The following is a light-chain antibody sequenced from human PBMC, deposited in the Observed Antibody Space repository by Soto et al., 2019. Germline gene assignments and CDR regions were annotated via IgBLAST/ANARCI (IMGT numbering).Light chain of an antibody. Sequence: QAVVTQEPSLAVSPGGTTTLTCGSNTGDVTSDHYSYWFQQKPGQAPRTLIYDTDKRHSRTPARFSGSLLGGKAALTLSGAQPEDEADYYCLLSSNGAVVFGGGTKPTVL. J-gene: IGLJ2*01. CDR1: TGDVTSDHY. V-gene: IGLV7-46*01. CDR3: LLSSNGAVV. CDR2: DTD.